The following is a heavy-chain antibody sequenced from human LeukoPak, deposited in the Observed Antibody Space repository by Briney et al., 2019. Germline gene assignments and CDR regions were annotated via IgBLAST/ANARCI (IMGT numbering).Heavy chain of an antibody. Sequence: GGSLRLSCTASGFTFTSCAMNWVRQAPGKGLEWVSYISSSSANIHYADSVKGRFTVSRDNAKNSLYLQMNSLTAEDTAVYYCVRDRSLGSQFYYYIDVWGTGTTVTVSS. D-gene: IGHD3-10*01. J-gene: IGHJ6*03. CDR3: VRDRSLGSQFYYYIDV. CDR1: GFTFTSCA. V-gene: IGHV3-48*01. CDR2: ISSSSANI.